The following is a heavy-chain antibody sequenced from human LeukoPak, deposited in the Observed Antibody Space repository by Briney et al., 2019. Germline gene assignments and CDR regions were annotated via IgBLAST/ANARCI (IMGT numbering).Heavy chain of an antibody. V-gene: IGHV3-15*01. Sequence: GGSLRLSCAASGFTFSNAWMSWVRQAPGKGLEWAGRIKSKTDGGTTDYAAPVKGRFTISRDDSKNTLYLQMNSLKTEDTAVYYCTTFLDGYYYYGMDVWGQGTTVTVSS. J-gene: IGHJ6*02. CDR2: IKSKTDGGTT. CDR1: GFTFSNAW. D-gene: IGHD1-1*01. CDR3: TTFLDGYYYYGMDV.